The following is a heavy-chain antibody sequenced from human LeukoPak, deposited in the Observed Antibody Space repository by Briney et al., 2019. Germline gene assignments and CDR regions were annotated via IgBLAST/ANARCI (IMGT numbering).Heavy chain of an antibody. Sequence: GGSLRLSCTASGFTFSSYSMNWVRQAPGKGLEWVSSISSSSSYIYYADSVKGRFTISRDNAKNSLYLQMNSLRAEDTAVYYCAREGPFNGNDWGLGTLVTVSS. V-gene: IGHV3-21*01. CDR3: AREGPFNGND. J-gene: IGHJ4*02. D-gene: IGHD1-1*01. CDR1: GFTFSSYS. CDR2: ISSSSSYI.